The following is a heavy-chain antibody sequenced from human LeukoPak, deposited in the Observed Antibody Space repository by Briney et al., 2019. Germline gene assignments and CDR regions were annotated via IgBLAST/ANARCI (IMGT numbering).Heavy chain of an antibody. CDR3: ARDGGLRFLHY. CDR1: GFIFSSYW. J-gene: IGHJ4*02. CDR2: INSDGSST. V-gene: IGHV3-74*01. D-gene: IGHD3-3*01. Sequence: QTGGSLRLSCAASGFIFSSYWMHWVRQAPGKGLVWVSRINSDGSSTNYADTVKGRFTISRDNAKNTLYLQMNSLRAEDTAVYYCARDGGLRFLHYWGQGTLVTVSS.